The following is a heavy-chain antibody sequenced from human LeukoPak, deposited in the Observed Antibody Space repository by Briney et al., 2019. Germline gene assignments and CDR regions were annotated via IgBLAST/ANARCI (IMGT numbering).Heavy chain of an antibody. CDR3: AKAPGTTVTRGFDY. CDR2: ISGSGNST. V-gene: IGHV3-23*01. D-gene: IGHD4-17*01. J-gene: IGHJ4*02. Sequence: GGSPRLSCAASGFTFSSYAVSWVRQAPGKGLEWVSAISGSGNSTFYANSVKGRFTISRDISKNTLYLQMNSLRAEDTAVYYCAKAPGTTVTRGFDYWGQGTLVTVSS. CDR1: GFTFSSYA.